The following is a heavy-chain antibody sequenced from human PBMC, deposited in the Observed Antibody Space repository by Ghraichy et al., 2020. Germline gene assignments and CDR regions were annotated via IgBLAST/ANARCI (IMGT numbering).Heavy chain of an antibody. CDR2: INHSGST. Sequence: SETLSLTCAVYGGSFSGYYWSWIRQPPGKGLEWIGEINHSGSTNYNPSLKSRVTISVDTSKNQFSLKLSSVTAADTAVYYCARGRTKGYITMVRGVIITRDPYYGMDVWGQGTTVTVSS. CDR1: GGSFSGYY. D-gene: IGHD3-10*01. CDR3: ARGRTKGYITMVRGVIITRDPYYGMDV. V-gene: IGHV4-34*01. J-gene: IGHJ6*02.